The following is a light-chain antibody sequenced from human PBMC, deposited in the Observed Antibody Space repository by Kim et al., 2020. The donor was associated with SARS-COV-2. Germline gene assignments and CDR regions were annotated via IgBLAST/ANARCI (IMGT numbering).Light chain of an antibody. CDR1: SSNIGAGYA. J-gene: IGLJ2*01. V-gene: IGLV1-40*01. Sequence: QSVLTQPPSVSGAPGQRVTISCTGSSSNIGAGYAVHWYQQLPGTAPRLLIYFNNNRPSGVPDRISASKSGTSASLAITGLQPEDEADYFCQSYDDTLEVIFGGGTKLTVL. CDR2: FNN. CDR3: QSYDDTLEVI.